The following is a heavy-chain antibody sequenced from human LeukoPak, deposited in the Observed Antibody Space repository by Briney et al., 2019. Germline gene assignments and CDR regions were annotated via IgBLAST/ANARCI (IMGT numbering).Heavy chain of an antibody. D-gene: IGHD1-1*01. J-gene: IGHJ4*02. CDR3: ARLYNWNDGYFDY. Sequence: SETLSLTCTVSGGSISSYYWSWIRQPAGKGLEWIGRIYTSGSTNYNPSLKSRVTISVDKSKNQFSLELSSVTAADTAVYYCARLYNWNDGYFDYWGQGTLVTVSS. V-gene: IGHV4-4*07. CDR1: GGSISSYY. CDR2: IYTSGST.